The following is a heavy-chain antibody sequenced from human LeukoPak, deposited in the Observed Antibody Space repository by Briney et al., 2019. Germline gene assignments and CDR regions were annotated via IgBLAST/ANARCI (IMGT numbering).Heavy chain of an antibody. CDR2: MSGSGGST. V-gene: IGHV3-23*01. CDR1: GFTFSSYG. CDR3: AKDGYYDSSAYYYVRYFDL. Sequence: GGSLRLSCAASGFTFSSYGMSWVRQAPGRGLEWVSAMSGSGGSTYYADSVKGRFTISRDNSKNTLHLQMNSLRAEDTAVYYCAKDGYYDSSAYYYVRYFDLWGRGTLVTVSS. J-gene: IGHJ2*01. D-gene: IGHD3-22*01.